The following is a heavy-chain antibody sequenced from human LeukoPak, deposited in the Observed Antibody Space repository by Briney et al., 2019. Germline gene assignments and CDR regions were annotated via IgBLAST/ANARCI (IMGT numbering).Heavy chain of an antibody. J-gene: IGHJ4*02. D-gene: IGHD5-18*01. CDR3: ARGAGGYSYGYPDS. Sequence: PGGSLRLSCTASRFAFSSYSMHWVRQAPGKGLEWVGVLSYDGTHKYYTDSVKGRFTISRDNSKNTLYLQMNSLRPEDTAVYFCARGAGGYSYGYPDSWGQGTLVTVSS. CDR1: RFAFSSYS. CDR2: LSYDGTHK. V-gene: IGHV3-30*04.